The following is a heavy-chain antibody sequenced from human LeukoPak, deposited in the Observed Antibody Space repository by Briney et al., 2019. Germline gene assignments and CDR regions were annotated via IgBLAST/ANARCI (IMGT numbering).Heavy chain of an antibody. D-gene: IGHD3-10*01. CDR2: IKQDGSEK. V-gene: IGHV3-7*03. J-gene: IGHJ4*02. Sequence: GGSLRLSCAASGFTFSSYWMSWVRQAPGKGLEWVANIKQDGSEKYYVDSVKGRFTISRDNAKNSLYLQMNSLRAEDTALYYCARDKEITMARGVNRPFDYWGQGTLVTVSS. CDR3: ARDKEITMARGVNRPFDY. CDR1: GFTFSSYW.